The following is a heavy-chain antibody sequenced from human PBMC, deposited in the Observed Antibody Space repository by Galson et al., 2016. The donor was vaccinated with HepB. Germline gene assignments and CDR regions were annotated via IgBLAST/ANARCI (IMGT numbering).Heavy chain of an antibody. CDR3: AKHSNWNSNYYGLDV. D-gene: IGHD1-1*01. CDR1: NASLSGSY. CDR2: ISHTGST. Sequence: SETLSLTCGIINASLSGSYWVWVRQVPGKGLECLGQISHTGSTKYNPSLQSRVTITLDPTKSQLSLTLTSVTAADTAVYFCAKHSNWNSNYYGLDVWGQGATVIVSS. J-gene: IGHJ6*02. V-gene: IGHV4-34*01.